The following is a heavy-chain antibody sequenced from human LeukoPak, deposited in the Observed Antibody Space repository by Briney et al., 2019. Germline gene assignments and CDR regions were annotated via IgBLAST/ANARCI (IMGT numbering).Heavy chain of an antibody. D-gene: IGHD3-10*02. V-gene: IGHV3-23*01. CDR3: EKGWMFGDLLHS. CDR1: GFTFSGYA. J-gene: IGHJ4*02. CDR2: ISGRSDDA. Sequence: PGGSLRLSGAASGFTFSGYAMSWVRRPPGKGRKWLSSISGRSDDAYHADSGKGRFIISRETSNTMLYIQMQSLSAEDTAIYYSEKGWMFGDLLHSWGQGTLVTVSS.